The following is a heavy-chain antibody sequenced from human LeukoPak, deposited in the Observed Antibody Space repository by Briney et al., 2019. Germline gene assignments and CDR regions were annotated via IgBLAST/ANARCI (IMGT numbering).Heavy chain of an antibody. V-gene: IGHV3-23*01. CDR1: GFTFSNYA. CDR2: IKEVGGST. CDR3: AKIGANVVF. J-gene: IGHJ4*02. D-gene: IGHD4/OR15-4a*01. Sequence: PGGSLRLSCAASGFTFSNYAMSWVRQAPGKGLDWVSSIKEVGGSTYYVDSVKGRFNIPTDNSKNTLYLQINSLRGEDSAVYYCAKIGANVVFWGQGTLVTVSS.